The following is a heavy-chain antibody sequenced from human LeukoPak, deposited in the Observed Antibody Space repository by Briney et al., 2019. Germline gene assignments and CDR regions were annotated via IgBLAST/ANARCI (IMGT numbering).Heavy chain of an antibody. CDR3: ARLIDGAFDY. D-gene: IGHD5-24*01. CDR1: GYSFTSFR. Sequence: GESLKISCKGSGYSFTSFRIAWVRQMPGKGLEWMGIIYPGDSHTRYSPSFQGQVTISADRSISTAYLQWSSLKASDTAMYYCARLIDGAFDYWGQGTLVTVSS. CDR2: IYPGDSHT. J-gene: IGHJ4*02. V-gene: IGHV5-51*01.